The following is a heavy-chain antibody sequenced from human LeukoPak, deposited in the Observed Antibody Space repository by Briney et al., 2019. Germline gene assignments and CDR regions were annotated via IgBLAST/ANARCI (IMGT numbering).Heavy chain of an antibody. CDR1: ALTFSDYS. Sequence: GGSLRLSCAASALTFSDYSMNWVRQAPGKGLEWISYISSNGSTIYYAASVKGRFTISRDSAKNSLYLQMNGLRAEDTAVYYCARDRGSPDFDYWGQGTLVTVSS. J-gene: IGHJ4*02. CDR2: ISSNGSTI. CDR3: ARDRGSPDFDY. V-gene: IGHV3-48*01. D-gene: IGHD2-15*01.